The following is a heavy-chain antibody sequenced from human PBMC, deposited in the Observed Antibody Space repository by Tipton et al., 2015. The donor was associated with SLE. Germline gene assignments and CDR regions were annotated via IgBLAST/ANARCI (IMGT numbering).Heavy chain of an antibody. J-gene: IGHJ5*02. CDR3: ARVYSVTRTFWFDP. Sequence: VQSGPEVKKPGASVQVSCEASHHTAISWLRHAPGQGLEWVGWISPSNGDTKYAQKFQDRVTLTIDKSTRTYYMELKGLKSDDSGIYYCARVYSVTRTFWFDPWGQGTLVTVSS. CDR1: HHTA. V-gene: IGHV1-18*01. CDR2: ISPSNGDT. D-gene: IGHD4-17*01.